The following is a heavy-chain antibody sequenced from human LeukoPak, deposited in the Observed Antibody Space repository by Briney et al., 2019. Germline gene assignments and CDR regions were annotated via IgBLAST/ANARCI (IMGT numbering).Heavy chain of an antibody. CDR2: IDPSDSYT. CDR1: GYSFTSYW. V-gene: IGHV5-10-1*04. CDR3: ARKTTLGWYFDL. D-gene: IGHD4-11*01. Sequence: GESLKISCKGSGYSFTSYWISWVRQMPGKGLEWMGRIDPSDSYTNYSPSFQGQVTISADKSISTAYLQWSSLKASDTAMYYCARKTTLGWYFDLWGRGTLVTVSS. J-gene: IGHJ2*01.